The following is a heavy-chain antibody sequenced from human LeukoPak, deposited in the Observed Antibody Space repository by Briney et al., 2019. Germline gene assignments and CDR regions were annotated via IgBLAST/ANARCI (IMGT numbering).Heavy chain of an antibody. CDR1: GFTFSSYA. D-gene: IGHD6-13*01. V-gene: IGHV3-23*01. Sequence: GASLRLSCAASGFTFSSYAMSWVRQAPGKGLGWVSAISGSGGSTYYADSVKGRFTISRDNSKNTLYLQMNSLRAEDTAVYYCAKTPYIAAAGRVDYWGQGTLATVSS. CDR3: AKTPYIAAAGRVDY. CDR2: ISGSGGST. J-gene: IGHJ4*02.